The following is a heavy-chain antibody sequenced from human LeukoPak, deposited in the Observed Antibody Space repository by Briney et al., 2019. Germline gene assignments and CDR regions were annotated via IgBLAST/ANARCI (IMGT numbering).Heavy chain of an antibody. CDR2: ISSSSSYI. D-gene: IGHD3-22*01. J-gene: IGHJ4*02. Sequence: GGSLRLSCAASGFTFSSYSMNWVRQAPGKGLEWVSSISSSSSYICYADSVKGRFTISRDNAKNSLYLQMNSLRAEDTAVYYCAREGDYYDSSGYYPQLLDYWGQGTLVTVSS. CDR1: GFTFSSYS. V-gene: IGHV3-21*01. CDR3: AREGDYYDSSGYYPQLLDY.